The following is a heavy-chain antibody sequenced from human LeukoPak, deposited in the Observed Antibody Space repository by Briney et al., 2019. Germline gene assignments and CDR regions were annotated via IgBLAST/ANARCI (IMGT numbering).Heavy chain of an antibody. D-gene: IGHD3-22*01. Sequence: ASVKVSCKASGYTFTGYYMHWVRQAPGQGLEWMGCINPNSGGTNYAQKFQGRVTMTRDTSISTAYMELSRLRSDDTAVYYCARDHGSTMIVVVIATSAYWGQGTLVTVSS. V-gene: IGHV1-2*02. J-gene: IGHJ4*02. CDR2: INPNSGGT. CDR1: GYTFTGYY. CDR3: ARDHGSTMIVVVIATSAY.